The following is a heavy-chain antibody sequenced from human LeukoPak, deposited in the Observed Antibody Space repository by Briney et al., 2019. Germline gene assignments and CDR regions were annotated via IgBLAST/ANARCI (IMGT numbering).Heavy chain of an antibody. CDR3: TSAGSSWFDP. V-gene: IGHV3-23*01. CDR1: GLTFSSYA. D-gene: IGHD6-25*01. CDR2: ISGNGDSA. Sequence: GGSLRLSCAASGLTFSSYAMSWVRQGPGKGLEWVSAISGNGDSAYYADSVKGRFTISRDNSKNTLFLQMNSLRAEDTAVYYCTSAGSSWFDPWGQGTLVTVSS. J-gene: IGHJ5*02.